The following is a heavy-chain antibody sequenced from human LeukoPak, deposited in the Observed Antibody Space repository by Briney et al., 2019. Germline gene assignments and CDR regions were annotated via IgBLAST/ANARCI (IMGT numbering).Heavy chain of an antibody. V-gene: IGHV4-4*02. J-gene: IGHJ5*02. CDR2: IYHSGST. CDR3: ASFVIRYDWFDP. Sequence: SETLSLTCAVSGGSISSGNWWNWVRQPPGKGLEWIGEIYHSGSTNYNPSLKSRVTISVDKSKNRFSLKLSSVTAADTAVYYCASFVIRYDWFDPWGQGTLVTVSS. D-gene: IGHD3-9*01. CDR1: GGSISSGNW.